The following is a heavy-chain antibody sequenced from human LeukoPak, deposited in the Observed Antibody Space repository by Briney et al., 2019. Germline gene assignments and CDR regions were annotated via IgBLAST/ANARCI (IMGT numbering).Heavy chain of an antibody. Sequence: SETLSLTCTVSGYSISSGYYWGWIRQPPGKGLEWIGRIYTSGSTNYNPSLKSRVTISVDTSKNQFSLKLSSVTAADTAVYYCARDRWRWLHLGSTEFDPWGQGTLVTVSS. J-gene: IGHJ5*02. CDR3: ARDRWRWLHLGSTEFDP. D-gene: IGHD5-24*01. V-gene: IGHV4-38-2*02. CDR1: GYSISSGYY. CDR2: IYTSGST.